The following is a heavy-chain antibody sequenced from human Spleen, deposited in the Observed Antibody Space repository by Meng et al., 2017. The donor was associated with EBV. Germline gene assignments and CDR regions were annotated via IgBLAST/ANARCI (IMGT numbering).Heavy chain of an antibody. D-gene: IGHD4-17*01. V-gene: IGHV4-30-4*01. Sequence: VKLQESDPGLVKPSQTLSLTCAVSGGSISSGGHYWSWSRQPPGKGLEWIGYLYYSGSAYYNPSLKSRLTISVDTSKNQFSLKLTSVTAADTAVYYCASTTTMTSFDYWGQGTLVTVSS. CDR2: LYYSGSA. CDR1: GGSISSGGHY. J-gene: IGHJ4*02. CDR3: ASTTTMTSFDY.